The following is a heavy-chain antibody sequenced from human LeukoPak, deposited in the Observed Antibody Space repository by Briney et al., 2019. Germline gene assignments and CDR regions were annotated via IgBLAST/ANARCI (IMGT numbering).Heavy chain of an antibody. CDR1: GFTFSSYS. Sequence: GVLRLSCAASGFTFSSYSMNWVRQAPGKGLVWVSRINSDGSSTNYADSVKGRFTISRDNAKNTLYLQMNSLRAEDTAVYYCASLTRGASYGSYFDYWGQGTLVTVSS. CDR2: INSDGSST. CDR3: ASLTRGASYGSYFDY. D-gene: IGHD5-18*01. V-gene: IGHV3-74*01. J-gene: IGHJ4*02.